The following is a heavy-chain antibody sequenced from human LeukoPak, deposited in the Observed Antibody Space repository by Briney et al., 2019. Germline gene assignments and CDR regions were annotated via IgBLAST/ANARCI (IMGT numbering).Heavy chain of an antibody. D-gene: IGHD2-2*01. J-gene: IGHJ5*02. CDR2: IVPHSGGT. CDR3: ARNAYCDSTNCYAWFDP. CDR1: GYTFTDYY. Sequence: GASVKVSCKASGYTFTDYYIHWVRQAPGQGLEWMGWIVPHSGGTNYAQNYQGRITMTRDTSISTGYMELSSLRSDDTAVYYCARNAYCDSTNCYAWFDPWGQGTLVTVSS. V-gene: IGHV1-2*02.